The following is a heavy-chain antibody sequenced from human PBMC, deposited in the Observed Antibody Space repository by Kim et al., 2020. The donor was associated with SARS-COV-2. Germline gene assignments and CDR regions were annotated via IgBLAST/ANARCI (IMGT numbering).Heavy chain of an antibody. CDR2: IKQDGSEK. CDR1: GFTFSSYW. V-gene: IGHV3-7*03. CDR3: ARVSRRSGSYYIFDY. J-gene: IGHJ4*02. Sequence: GGSLRLSCAASGFTFSSYWMSWVRQAPGKGLEWVANIKQDGSEKYYVDSVKGRFTISRDNAKNSLYLQMNSLRAEDTAVYYCARVSRRSGSYYIFDYWGQGTLVTVSS. D-gene: IGHD3-10*01.